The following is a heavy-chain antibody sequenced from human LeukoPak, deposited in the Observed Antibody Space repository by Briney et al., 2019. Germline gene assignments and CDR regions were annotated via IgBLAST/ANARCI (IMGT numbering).Heavy chain of an antibody. CDR3: ARDGGYSGYDSFDY. Sequence: ASVKVSCKASGYTFTGYYMHWVRQAPGQGLEWMGWINPNSGGTNYAQKFQGWVTMTRDTSISTAYMELSRLRSDDTAVYYCARDGGYSGYDSFDYWGQGTLVTVS. CDR2: INPNSGGT. D-gene: IGHD5-12*01. CDR1: GYTFTGYY. V-gene: IGHV1-2*04. J-gene: IGHJ4*02.